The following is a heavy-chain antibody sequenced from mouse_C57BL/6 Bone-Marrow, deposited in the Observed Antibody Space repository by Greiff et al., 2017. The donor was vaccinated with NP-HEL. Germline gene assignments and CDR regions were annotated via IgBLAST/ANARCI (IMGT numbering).Heavy chain of an antibody. CDR2: IYPGDGDT. D-gene: IGHD1-1*01. CDR3: ARYYGSSYYFDY. V-gene: IGHV1-80*01. J-gene: IGHJ2*01. Sequence: VQLQESGAELVKPGASVKISCKASGYAFSSYWMNWVKQRPGKGLEWIGQIYPGDGDTNYNGKFKGKATLTSDKSSSTAYMQLSSLTSEDSAVYFCARYYGSSYYFDYWGQGTTLTVSS. CDR1: GYAFSSYW.